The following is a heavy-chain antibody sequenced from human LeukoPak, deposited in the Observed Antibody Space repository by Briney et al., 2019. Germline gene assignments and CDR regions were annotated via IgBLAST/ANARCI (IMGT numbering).Heavy chain of an antibody. CDR2: ISVSGST. CDR1: GFTFSSYA. D-gene: IGHD3-9*01. V-gene: IGHV3-23*01. CDR3: ARDVGGGILTGYYQQISEFDY. Sequence: QAGGSLRLSCAASGFTFSSYAMSWVRQAPGKGLEWVSSISVSGSTYYADSVKGRFTISRDNSKNTLYLQMNSLRAEDTAVYYCARDVGGGILTGYYQQISEFDYWGQGTLVTVSS. J-gene: IGHJ4*02.